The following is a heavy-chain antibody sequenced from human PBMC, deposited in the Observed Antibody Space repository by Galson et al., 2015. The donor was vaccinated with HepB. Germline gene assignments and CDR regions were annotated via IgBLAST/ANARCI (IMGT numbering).Heavy chain of an antibody. Sequence: SLRLSCAASGFTFSSYSMNWVRQAPGKGLEWVSSISSSSSYIYYADSVKGRFTISRDNAKNSLYLQMNSLRAEDTAVYYCASSDFETSSFGTYYYGMDVWGQGTTVTVSS. J-gene: IGHJ6*02. CDR3: ASSDFETSSFGTYYYGMDV. CDR1: GFTFSSYS. D-gene: IGHD3-3*01. CDR2: ISSSSSYI. V-gene: IGHV3-21*01.